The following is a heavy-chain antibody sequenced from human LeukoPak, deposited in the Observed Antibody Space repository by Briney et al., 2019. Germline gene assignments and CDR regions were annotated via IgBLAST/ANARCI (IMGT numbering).Heavy chain of an antibody. CDR3: VCGYHYGRPLPYYFDS. V-gene: IGHV4-39*01. CDR2: IYWSGTT. J-gene: IGHJ4*02. CDR1: GGSIRDSSYQ. Sequence: SETLSLTCTVSGGSIRDSSYQWGWIRQSPGQGLQWIGNIYWSGTTYYNRSLKRRVTISVDTSRNQLSLRLPSVTAADAGVYSCVCGYHYGRPLPYYFDSWGQGPLVPVSS. D-gene: IGHD5-18*01.